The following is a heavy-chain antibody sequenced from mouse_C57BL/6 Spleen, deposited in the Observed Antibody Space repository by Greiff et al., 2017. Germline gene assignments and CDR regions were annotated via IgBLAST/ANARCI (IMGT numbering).Heavy chain of an antibody. V-gene: IGHV1-52*01. J-gene: IGHJ4*01. CDR3: ARGRWDYSYYYAMDY. D-gene: IGHD1-1*01. CDR1: GYTFTSYW. Sequence: QVQLQQPGAELVRPGSSVKLSCKASGYTFTSYWMHWVKQRPIQGLEWIGNIDPSDSETHYNQKFKDKATLTVDKSSSTAYMQLSSLTSEDSAVYYCARGRWDYSYYYAMDYWGQGTSVTVSS. CDR2: IDPSDSET.